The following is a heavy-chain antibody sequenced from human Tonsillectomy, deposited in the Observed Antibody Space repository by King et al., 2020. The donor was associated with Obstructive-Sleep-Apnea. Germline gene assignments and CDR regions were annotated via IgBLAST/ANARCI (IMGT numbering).Heavy chain of an antibody. V-gene: IGHV7-4-1*02. CDR1: GYTFTSYA. D-gene: IGHD5-18*01. CDR3: ARDFNVRLWLGPYYYYYGMDV. J-gene: IGHJ6*02. Sequence: QLVQSGSELKKPGASVKVSCKASGYTFTSYAMNWVRQAPGQGLEWMGWINTNTGNPTYAQGFTGRFVFSLDTSVSTAYLQISSLKAEDTAVYYCARDFNVRLWLGPYYYYYGMDVWGQGTTVTVSS. CDR2: INTNTGNP.